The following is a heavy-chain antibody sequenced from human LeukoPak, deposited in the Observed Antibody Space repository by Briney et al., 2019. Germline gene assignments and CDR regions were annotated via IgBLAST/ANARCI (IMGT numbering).Heavy chain of an antibody. J-gene: IGHJ4*02. V-gene: IGHV3-23*01. Sequence: PGGSLRLSCAAPGFTFSSYAMSWVRQAPGKGLEWVSAISGSGGSTYYADSVKGRFTISRDNSKNTLYLQMNSLRAEDTVVYYCAKIGYYYDSSGLIFDYWGQGTLVTVSS. CDR3: AKIGYYYDSSGLIFDY. CDR1: GFTFSSYA. D-gene: IGHD3-22*01. CDR2: ISGSGGST.